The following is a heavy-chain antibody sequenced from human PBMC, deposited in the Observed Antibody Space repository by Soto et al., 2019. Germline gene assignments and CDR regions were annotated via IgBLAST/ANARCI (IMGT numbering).Heavy chain of an antibody. CDR3: VKVTGRYYYYGMDV. D-gene: IGHD2-15*01. CDR1: GFTFNNYA. J-gene: IGHJ6*02. V-gene: IGHV3-23*04. Sequence: VQLVESGGGLVQPGGSLRLSCAASGFTFNNYAINWVRQAPGKGLEWVSAISGSGGSTYYADSVKGRFTISRDNSKNTLYLQMNSLRAEDTALYYCVKVTGRYYYYGMDVWGQGTTVTVSS. CDR2: ISGSGGST.